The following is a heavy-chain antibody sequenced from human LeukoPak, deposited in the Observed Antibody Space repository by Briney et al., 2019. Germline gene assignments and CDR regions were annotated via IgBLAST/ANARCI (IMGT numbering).Heavy chain of an antibody. J-gene: IGHJ5*02. V-gene: IGHV1-18*01. CDR1: GYTFTSYG. CDR2: ISAYNGNT. Sequence: ASVKVSCKASGYTFTSYGISWVRRAPGQGLEWMGWISAYNGNTNYAQKLQGRVTMTTDTSTSTAYMELRSLRSDDTAVYYCARDFRRYFDWLAYNWFDPWGQGTLVTVSS. D-gene: IGHD3-9*01. CDR3: ARDFRRYFDWLAYNWFDP.